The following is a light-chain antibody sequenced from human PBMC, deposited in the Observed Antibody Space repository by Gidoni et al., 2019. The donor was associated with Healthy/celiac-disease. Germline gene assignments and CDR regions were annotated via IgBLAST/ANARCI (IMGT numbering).Light chain of an antibody. CDR1: TSNIGNNY. V-gene: IGLV1-51*01. CDR2: DNN. CDR3: GTWDSSLSAVV. J-gene: IGLJ2*01. Sequence: QSVLTQPPSVSAAPGQKVTISCSGSTSNIGNNYVSWYQQLPVTAPKLLIYDNNKRPSVIPDRFSGSKSGTSATLGITGLQTGDEADYYCGTWDSSLSAVVFGGGTKLTVL.